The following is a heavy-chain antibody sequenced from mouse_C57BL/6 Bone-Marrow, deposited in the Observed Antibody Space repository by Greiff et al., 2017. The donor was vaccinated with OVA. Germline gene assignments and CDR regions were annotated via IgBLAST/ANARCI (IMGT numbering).Heavy chain of an antibody. CDR1: GFNIQDDY. CDR2: IDPENGDT. CDR3: TTEDYGY. J-gene: IGHJ2*01. V-gene: IGHV14-4*01. Sequence: VQLQQSGAELVRPGASVKLSCTASGFNIQDDYMHWVKQRPEQGLEWIGWIDPENGDTEYASKFQGKATITADTSSNTAYLQLSSLTSEDTAVYYCTTEDYGYWGQGTTLTVSS. D-gene: IGHD1-1*01.